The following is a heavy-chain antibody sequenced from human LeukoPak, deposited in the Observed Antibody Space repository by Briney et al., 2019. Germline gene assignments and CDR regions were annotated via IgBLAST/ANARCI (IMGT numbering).Heavy chain of an antibody. Sequence: GGSLRLSCAASGFTFSTYGMSWVRQAPGKGLDWVSGISGSGGRTTYADSVAGRFTVSRDNSKNTLYLQMNNLRAEDTALYYCAKDARDYGGNFDYWGQGTLVTVSS. CDR2: ISGSGGRT. D-gene: IGHD4-23*01. J-gene: IGHJ4*02. CDR3: AKDARDYGGNFDY. CDR1: GFTFSTYG. V-gene: IGHV3-23*01.